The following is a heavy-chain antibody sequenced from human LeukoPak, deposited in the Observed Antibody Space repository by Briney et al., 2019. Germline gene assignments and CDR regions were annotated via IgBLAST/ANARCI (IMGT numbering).Heavy chain of an antibody. D-gene: IGHD2-21*01. J-gene: IGHJ6*02. Sequence: SVKVSCKASGGTFSSYAISWVRQAPGQGLEWMGGIIPIFGTANYAQKFQGRVTITADESTSTAYMELSSLRSEDTAVYYCANTDSSDSNLNNYYYGMDVWGQGTTVTVSS. CDR1: GGTFSSYA. CDR2: IIPIFGTA. CDR3: ANTDSSDSNLNNYYYGMDV. V-gene: IGHV1-69*13.